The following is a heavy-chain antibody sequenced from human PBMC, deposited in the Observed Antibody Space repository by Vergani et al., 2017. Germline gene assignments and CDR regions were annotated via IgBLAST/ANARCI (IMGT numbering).Heavy chain of an antibody. D-gene: IGHD6-13*01. Sequence: QVQLVQSGAEVKKPGASVKVSCKASGYTFTGYYMHWVRQAPGQGLEWMGWINPNSGGANYAQKFQGRVTMTRDTSISTAYMELSRLRSDDTAVYYCARACPHSSSWYVTIWFDPWGQGTLVTVSS. V-gene: IGHV1-2*02. CDR2: INPNSGGA. J-gene: IGHJ5*02. CDR3: ARACPHSSSWYVTIWFDP. CDR1: GYTFTGYY.